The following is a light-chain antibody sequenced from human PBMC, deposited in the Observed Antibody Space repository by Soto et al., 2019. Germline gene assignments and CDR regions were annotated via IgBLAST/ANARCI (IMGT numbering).Light chain of an antibody. Sequence: EIVLTQSPSTLSLSAGERATLSCRASQSVTRSLAWFQQKPGQAPRLLIYDVSARATDIPARLSGSGSGTDFTLTISRLEPEDFAVYYCQQRTSWPTFGGGTKVDIK. CDR2: DVS. V-gene: IGKV3-11*01. CDR3: QQRTSWPT. J-gene: IGKJ4*01. CDR1: QSVTRS.